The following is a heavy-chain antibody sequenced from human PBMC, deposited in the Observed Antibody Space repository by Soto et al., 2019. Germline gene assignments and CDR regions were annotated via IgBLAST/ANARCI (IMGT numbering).Heavy chain of an antibody. V-gene: IGHV4-34*01. CDR2: INHSGST. CDR3: ARVDRGDFWNGHQTDNWFDP. CDR1: GGSFSGYY. Sequence: PSETLSLTCAVYGGSFSGYYWSWIRQPPGKGLEWIGEINHSGSTNYNPSLKSRVTISVDTSKNQLSLKLTSVTAADTAVYYCARVDRGDFWNGHQTDNWFDPWGQGTLVTVSS. D-gene: IGHD3-3*01. J-gene: IGHJ5*02.